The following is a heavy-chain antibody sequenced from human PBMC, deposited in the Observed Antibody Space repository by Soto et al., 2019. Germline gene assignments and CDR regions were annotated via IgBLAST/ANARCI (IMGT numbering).Heavy chain of an antibody. D-gene: IGHD3-22*01. CDR1: GGPVSGDDLY. CDR2: VYHTGTT. CDR3: ASALVTDYNSRDYHYHFAMDV. Sequence: HLQESGPGLVKPSQTLSLTCVVSGGPVSGDDLYWSWIRHLPGKGLEWIANVYHTGTTYYNPSLKSRVCMSVDTSQNQFSLILASVTAADTAVYYRASALVTDYNSRDYHYHFAMDVWGQGTSVTVSS. V-gene: IGHV4-31*02. J-gene: IGHJ6*02.